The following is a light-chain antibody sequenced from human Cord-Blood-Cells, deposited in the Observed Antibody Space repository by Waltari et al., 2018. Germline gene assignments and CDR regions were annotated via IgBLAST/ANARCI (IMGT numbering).Light chain of an antibody. CDR1: QSVSRN. CDR3: QQYNNWPLYT. Sequence: CMDSQSVSRNIAWYQQRPGQAPRLLIYGASTRATGIPARFSGSGSGTEFTLTISSLQSEDFAVYYCQQYNNWPLYTFGQGTKLEIK. V-gene: IGKV3-15*01. J-gene: IGKJ2*01. CDR2: GAS.